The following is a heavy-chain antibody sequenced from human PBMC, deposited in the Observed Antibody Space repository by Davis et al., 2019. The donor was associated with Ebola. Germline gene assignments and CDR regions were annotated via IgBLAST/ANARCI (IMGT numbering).Heavy chain of an antibody. CDR3: AKDGVGWFGELLYTRNGMDV. CDR2: IYSGGST. V-gene: IGHV3-53*05. CDR1: GFTVSSNY. D-gene: IGHD3-10*01. Sequence: GGSLRLSCAASGFTVSSNYMSWVRQAPGKGLEWVSVIYSGGSTYYADSVKGRFTISRDNSKNTLYLQMNSLRAEDTAVYYCAKDGVGWFGELLYTRNGMDVWGQGTTVTVSS. J-gene: IGHJ6*02.